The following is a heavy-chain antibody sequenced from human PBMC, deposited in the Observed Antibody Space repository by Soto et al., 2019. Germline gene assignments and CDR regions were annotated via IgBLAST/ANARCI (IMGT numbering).Heavy chain of an antibody. CDR1: GGSISGYY. V-gene: IGHV4-59*01. CDR3: AREYYYDAPGYYPFDS. CDR2: IYYSGTT. J-gene: IGHJ5*01. D-gene: IGHD3-22*01. Sequence: QVQLQESGPGLVKPSETLSLTCTVSGGSISGYYWSWIRQPPGKGLQWIGYIYYSGTTNYSPSLGSRVTISLDTSKNQFSLQLTSVTAADTAMYYCAREYYYDAPGYYPFDSWGPGTLVTVSS.